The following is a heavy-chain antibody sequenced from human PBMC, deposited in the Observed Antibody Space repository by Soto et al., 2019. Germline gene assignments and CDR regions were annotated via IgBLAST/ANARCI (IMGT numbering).Heavy chain of an antibody. J-gene: IGHJ4*02. D-gene: IGHD3-22*01. V-gene: IGHV3-30-3*01. CDR3: ARSYYYDSSGHHSGPGYYFDY. CDR1: GFTFTNYA. CDR2: ISYDGSNN. Sequence: QVQLVESGGGVVQPGKSLRLSCAASGFTFTNYAMHWVRQAPGKGLEWVAVISYDGSNNYYADSVKGRFTISRANSKNTLYLQMNSLRADDTAAYYCARSYYYDSSGHHSGPGYYFDYWGQGTLVTVSS.